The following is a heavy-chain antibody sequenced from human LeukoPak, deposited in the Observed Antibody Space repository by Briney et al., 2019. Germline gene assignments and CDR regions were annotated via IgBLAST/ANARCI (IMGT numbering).Heavy chain of an antibody. CDR2: IDWDDDK. V-gene: IGHV2-70*11. CDR3: ARIPPPHYYDSSGYSE. Sequence: SGPALVKPTQTLTLTCTFSGFSLSPSGMCVSWIRQPPGKALEWLARIDWDDDKYYSTSLKTRLTISKDTSKNQVVLTMTNMDPVDTATYYCARIPPPHYYDSSGYSEWGQGTLVTVSS. J-gene: IGHJ4*02. D-gene: IGHD3-22*01. CDR1: GFSLSPSGMC.